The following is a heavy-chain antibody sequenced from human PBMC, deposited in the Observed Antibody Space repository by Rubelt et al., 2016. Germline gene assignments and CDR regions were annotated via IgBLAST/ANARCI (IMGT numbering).Heavy chain of an antibody. CDR2: INPNSGGT. J-gene: IGHJ4*02. D-gene: IGHD4-23*01. Sequence: ARGLEWMGWINPNSGGTNYAQKLQGRVTMTTDTSTSTAYMELRSLRSDDTAVYYCAREGEFYGGNPFDYWGQGTLVTVSS. V-gene: IGHV1-18*01. CDR3: AREGEFYGGNPFDY.